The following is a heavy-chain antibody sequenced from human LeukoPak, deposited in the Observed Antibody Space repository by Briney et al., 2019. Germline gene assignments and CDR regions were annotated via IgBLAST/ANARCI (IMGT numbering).Heavy chain of an antibody. CDR3: AGDYVGYYYDSSGYRYFDL. J-gene: IGHJ2*01. D-gene: IGHD3-22*01. V-gene: IGHV3-21*01. CDR2: ISSSSSYI. Sequence: GGSLRLSCAASGFTFSSYSMNWVRQAPGKGLEWVSSISSSSSYIYYADSVKGRFTISRDNAKNSLYLQMNSLRAEDTAVYYCAGDYVGYYYDSSGYRYFDLWGRGTLVTVSS. CDR1: GFTFSSYS.